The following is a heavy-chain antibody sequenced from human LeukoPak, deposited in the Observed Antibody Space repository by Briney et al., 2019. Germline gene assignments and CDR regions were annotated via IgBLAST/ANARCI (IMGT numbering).Heavy chain of an antibody. D-gene: IGHD6-13*01. CDR2: ISGSGGST. J-gene: IGHJ4*02. Sequence: PGGSLRLSCAASRLTFSNFGMHWVRQAPGKGLEWVSAISGSGGSTYYADSVKGRFTISRDNAKNTVYLQMNSLGAEDTAVYYCARGIAGAWGFDYWGLGTLVTVSS. CDR1: RLTFSNFG. CDR3: ARGIAGAWGFDY. V-gene: IGHV3-23*01.